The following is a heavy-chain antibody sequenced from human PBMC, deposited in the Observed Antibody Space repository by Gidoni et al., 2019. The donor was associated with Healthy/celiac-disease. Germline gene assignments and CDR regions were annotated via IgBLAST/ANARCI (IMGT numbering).Heavy chain of an antibody. D-gene: IGHD4-17*01. CDR1: GGTFSSYA. Sequence: QVQLVQSGAEVKKPGSSVKVSCKASGGTFSSYAISWVRQAPGQGLEWMGGIIPIFGTANYAQKFQGRVTITADKSTSTAYMELSSLRSEDTAVYYCARDRRGVNHDYGDYYAFDIWGQGTMVTVSS. CDR3: ARDRRGVNHDYGDYYAFDI. V-gene: IGHV1-69*06. J-gene: IGHJ3*02. CDR2: IIPIFGTA.